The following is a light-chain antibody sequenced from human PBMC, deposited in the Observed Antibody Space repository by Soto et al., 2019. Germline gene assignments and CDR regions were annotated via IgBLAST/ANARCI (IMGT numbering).Light chain of an antibody. CDR1: QSISSW. Sequence: DIQMTQSPSTLSASVGDRVTITCRASQSISSWLAWYQQKLGRAPRLLIYDASSLESGVPSRFSGSGYGTEFTLTISSLQPDDFATYYCQQYNTYSSLTCGGGTKV. CDR2: DAS. V-gene: IGKV1-5*01. J-gene: IGKJ4*01. CDR3: QQYNTYSSLT.